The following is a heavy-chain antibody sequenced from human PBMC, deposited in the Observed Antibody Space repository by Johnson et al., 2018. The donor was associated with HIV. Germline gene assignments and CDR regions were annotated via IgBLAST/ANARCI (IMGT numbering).Heavy chain of an antibody. CDR3: ARDFVAFGECTAFDI. D-gene: IGHD3-10*01. Sequence: VQLVESGGGVVQPGGSLRLSCAASGFTFSRYWMHWVRQAPGKGLVWVSGINSDGSNTNYADSVKGRFTISRDNAKKTLYLQMNSLRAEDTALYYCARDFVAFGECTAFDIWGQGTMVAVSS. CDR1: GFTFSRYW. V-gene: IGHV3-74*01. J-gene: IGHJ3*02. CDR2: INSDGSNT.